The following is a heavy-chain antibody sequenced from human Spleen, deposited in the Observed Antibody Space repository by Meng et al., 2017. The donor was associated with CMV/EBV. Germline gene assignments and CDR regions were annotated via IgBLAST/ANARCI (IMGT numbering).Heavy chain of an antibody. CDR3: ATGSIAAAGYAFDI. CDR1: GYIFTSYG. J-gene: IGHJ3*02. D-gene: IGHD6-13*01. Sequence: ASVKVSCKASGYIFTSYGISWVRQAPGQGLEWMGWISAYNGDTDYAQKFQGRVTMTTDTSTSTAYMELRSLRSDDTAVYYCATGSIAAAGYAFDIWGQGTMVTVSS. V-gene: IGHV1-18*01. CDR2: ISAYNGDT.